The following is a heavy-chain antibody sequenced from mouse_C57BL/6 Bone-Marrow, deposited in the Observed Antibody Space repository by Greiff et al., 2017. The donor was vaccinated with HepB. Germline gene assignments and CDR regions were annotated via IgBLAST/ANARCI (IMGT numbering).Heavy chain of an antibody. CDR3: AEDYYGSSPWFAY. Sequence: VKVVDSGPELVKPGASVKISCKASGYAFSSSWMNWVKQRPGKGLEWIGRIYPGDGDTNYNGKFKGKATLTADKSSSTAYMQLSSLTSEDSAVYFCAEDYYGSSPWFAYWGQGTLVTVSA. CDR1: GYAFSSSW. J-gene: IGHJ3*01. D-gene: IGHD1-1*01. V-gene: IGHV1-82*01. CDR2: IYPGDGDT.